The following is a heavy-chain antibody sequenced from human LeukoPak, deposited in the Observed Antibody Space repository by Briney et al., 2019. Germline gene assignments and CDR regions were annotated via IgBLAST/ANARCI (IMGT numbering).Heavy chain of an antibody. CDR2: IIPIFGTA. J-gene: IGHJ4*02. CDR1: GYTFTSYD. CDR3: ARHGPTALRFLEWLLPFDY. Sequence: SVKVSCKASGYTFTSYDISWVRQAPGQGLEWMGGIIPIFGTANYAQKFQGRVTITADESTSTAYMELSSLRSEDTAVYYCARHGPTALRFLEWLLPFDYWGQGTLVTVSS. D-gene: IGHD3-3*01. V-gene: IGHV1-69*13.